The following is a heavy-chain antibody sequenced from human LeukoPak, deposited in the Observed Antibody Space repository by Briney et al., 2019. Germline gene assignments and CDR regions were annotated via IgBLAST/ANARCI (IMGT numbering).Heavy chain of an antibody. CDR3: ARGRGYSYDFDY. V-gene: IGHV4-34*01. Sequence: SETLSLTCTVSGGSISDYYWSWIRQPPGKGLEWIGEINHSGSTNYNPSLKSRVTISVDTSKNQFYLKLSSVTAADTAVYYCARGRGYSYDFDYWGQGTLVTVSS. CDR2: INHSGST. CDR1: GGSISDYY. J-gene: IGHJ4*02. D-gene: IGHD5-18*01.